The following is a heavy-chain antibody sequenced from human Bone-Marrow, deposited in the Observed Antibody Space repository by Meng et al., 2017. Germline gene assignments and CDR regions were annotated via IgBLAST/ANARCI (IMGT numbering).Heavy chain of an antibody. CDR1: GFTFSSYA. CDR3: ARDFVDIVATMSVDTAMVLRD. J-gene: IGHJ4*02. D-gene: IGHD5-12*01. V-gene: IGHV3-23*01. Sequence: GESLKISCAASGFTFSSYAMSWVRQAPGKGLEWVSAISGSGGSTYYADSVKGRFTISRNNSKNTLYLQMNSLRAEDTAVYYCARDFVDIVATMSVDTAMVLRDWGQGTLVTVSS. CDR2: ISGSGGST.